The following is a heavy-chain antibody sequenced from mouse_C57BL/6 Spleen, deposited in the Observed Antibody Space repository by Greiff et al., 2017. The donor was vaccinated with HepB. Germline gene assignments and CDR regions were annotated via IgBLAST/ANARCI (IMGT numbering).Heavy chain of an antibody. CDR2: ISYDGSN. CDR1: GYSITSGYY. CDR3: ARDDGFFAY. D-gene: IGHD2-3*01. J-gene: IGHJ3*01. V-gene: IGHV3-6*01. Sequence: EVKLVESGPGLVKPSQSLSLTCSVTGYSITSGYYWNWIRQFPGNKLEWIGYISYDGSNNYNPSLKNRISITRDTSKNQFFLKLNSVTTEDTATYYCARDDGFFAYWGQGTLVTVSA.